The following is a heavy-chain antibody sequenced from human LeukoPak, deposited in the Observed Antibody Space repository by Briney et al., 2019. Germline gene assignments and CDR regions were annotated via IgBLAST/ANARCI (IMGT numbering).Heavy chain of an antibody. CDR1: GGSISSYY. Sequence: SETLSLTCTVSGGSISSYYWSWIRQPPGKGLEWIGYIYYSGSTNYNPSLKSRVTVSVDTSKNQFSLKLSSVTAADTAVYYCARVYYDFWSGYYGDAFDIWGQGTMVTVSS. CDR2: IYYSGST. CDR3: ARVYYDFWSGYYGDAFDI. J-gene: IGHJ3*02. V-gene: IGHV4-59*01. D-gene: IGHD3-3*01.